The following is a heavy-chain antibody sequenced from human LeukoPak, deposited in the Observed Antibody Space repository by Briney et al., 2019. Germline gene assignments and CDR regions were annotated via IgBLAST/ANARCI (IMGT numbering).Heavy chain of an antibody. J-gene: IGHJ4*02. V-gene: IGHV4-59*08. D-gene: IGHD6-19*01. CDR1: GGSISGRY. CDR2: WRYDGSP. CDR3: VVTQKWLAFDY. Sequence: SETLSLTCAVSGGSISGRYWSWIRQPPGKGLEWIANWRYDGSPNYTPPLESRATISLDTSKNQFSLRLTSVTAADTAVYYCVVTQKWLAFDYWGQGILVTVSS.